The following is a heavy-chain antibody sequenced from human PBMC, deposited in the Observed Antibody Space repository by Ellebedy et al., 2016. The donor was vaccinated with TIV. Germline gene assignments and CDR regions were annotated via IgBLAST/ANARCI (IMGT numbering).Heavy chain of an antibody. CDR2: ISGSGGST. V-gene: IGHV3-23*01. Sequence: GGSLRLXXAASGFTFSSYWMSWVRQAPGKGLEWVSAISGSGGSTYYADSVKGWFTISRDNSKNTLYLQMNSLRAEDTAVYYCASVPSERIAVAGTHDYWGQGTLVTVSS. CDR1: GFTFSSYW. J-gene: IGHJ4*02. D-gene: IGHD6-19*01. CDR3: ASVPSERIAVAGTHDY.